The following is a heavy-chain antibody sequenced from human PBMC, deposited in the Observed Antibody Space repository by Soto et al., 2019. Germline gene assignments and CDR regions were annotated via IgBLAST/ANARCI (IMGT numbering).Heavy chain of an antibody. Sequence: GESLKNSWKGSGYSFAGYWMTWVRQMPGKGLEWMAIVNPGDSESRYSPSFQGQVTISADKSISTAYLQWNSLKASDSAMSYCARPSNNYVAYWGQGTLVTVSS. CDR2: VNPGDSES. CDR3: ARPSNNYVAY. CDR1: GYSFAGYW. J-gene: IGHJ4*02. V-gene: IGHV5-51*01.